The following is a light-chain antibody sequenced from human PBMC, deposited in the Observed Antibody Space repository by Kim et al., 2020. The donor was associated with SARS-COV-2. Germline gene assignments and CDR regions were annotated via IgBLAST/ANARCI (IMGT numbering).Light chain of an antibody. V-gene: IGLV3-1*01. J-gene: IGLJ2*01. Sequence: SYELTQPPSVSVSQGQTASITCSGDKLGDKYACWYQQKPGQSPVLVIYQDSKRPSGIPERFSGSNSGNTATLTISGTQAMDEAYYYCQAWDSSTVVFGGG. CDR2: QDS. CDR1: KLGDKY. CDR3: QAWDSSTVV.